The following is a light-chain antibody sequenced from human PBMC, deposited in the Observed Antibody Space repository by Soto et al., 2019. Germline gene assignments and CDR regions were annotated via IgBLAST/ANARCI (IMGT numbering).Light chain of an antibody. V-gene: IGKV1-5*03. CDR3: QQYQSYWT. Sequence: DIQMTQSPSTLSASVGDRVNITCRASQSISSWLAWYQQKPGKAPKVLIYKATSLESGVPSRFSGSGSGTEFTLTISSLQPDDFATYYCQQYQSYWTFGQGTKVEIK. CDR1: QSISSW. J-gene: IGKJ1*01. CDR2: KAT.